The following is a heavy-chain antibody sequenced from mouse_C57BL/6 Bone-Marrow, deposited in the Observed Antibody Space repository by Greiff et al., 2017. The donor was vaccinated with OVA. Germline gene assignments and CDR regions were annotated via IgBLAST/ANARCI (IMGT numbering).Heavy chain of an antibody. Sequence: EVQLVESGGGLVKPGGSLKLSCAASGFTFSSYTMSWVRQTPEKRLEWVATISGGGGNTYYPDSVKGRFTISRDNAKNTLYLQMSSLRSEDTALYYWARRPHYYGSSYYFDYWGQGTTLTVSS. CDR2: ISGGGGNT. J-gene: IGHJ2*01. V-gene: IGHV5-9*01. CDR3: ARRPHYYGSSYYFDY. D-gene: IGHD1-1*01. CDR1: GFTFSSYT.